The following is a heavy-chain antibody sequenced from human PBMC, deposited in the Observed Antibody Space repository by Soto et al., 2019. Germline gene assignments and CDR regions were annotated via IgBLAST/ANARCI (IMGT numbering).Heavy chain of an antibody. J-gene: IGHJ5*02. Sequence: WPSVKVSCKASGGTFSSYAISWVRQAPGQGLEWMGGIIPIFGTANYAQKFQGRVTITADESTSTAYMELSSLRSEDTAVYYCAGIAVAGSGWFDPWGQGTLVTVSS. CDR1: GGTFSSYA. D-gene: IGHD6-19*01. CDR2: IIPIFGTA. V-gene: IGHV1-69*13. CDR3: AGIAVAGSGWFDP.